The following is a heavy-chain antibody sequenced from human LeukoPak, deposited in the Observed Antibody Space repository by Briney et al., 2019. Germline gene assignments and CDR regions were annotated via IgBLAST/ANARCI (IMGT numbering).Heavy chain of an antibody. D-gene: IGHD4-23*01. V-gene: IGHV3-9*03. CDR1: GFTFDDYA. Sequence: QPGRSLRLSCAASGFTFDDYAMHWVRQAPGKCLEWVSGISWNSGSIGYADSVKGRFTISRDNAKNSLYLQMNSLRAEDMALYYCAEHMGPYGGNSLDYWGPGTLVTVSS. CDR3: AEHMGPYGGNSLDY. CDR2: ISWNSGSI. J-gene: IGHJ4*02.